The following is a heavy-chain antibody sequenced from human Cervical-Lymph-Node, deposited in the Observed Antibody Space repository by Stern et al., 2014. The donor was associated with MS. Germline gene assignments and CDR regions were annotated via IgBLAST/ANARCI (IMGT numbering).Heavy chain of an antibody. CDR3: DARIAALGTYFDY. J-gene: IGHJ4*02. D-gene: IGHD6-25*01. Sequence: MQLVESGAEVKKPGSSVKVSCKASGGTFSSYAISWVRQAPGQGLEWMGGIIPIFGTANYAQKFQGRVTITADESTSTAYMELSSLRSEDTAVYYCDARIAALGTYFDYWGQGTLVTVSS. CDR1: GGTFSSYA. V-gene: IGHV1-69*01. CDR2: IIPIFGTA.